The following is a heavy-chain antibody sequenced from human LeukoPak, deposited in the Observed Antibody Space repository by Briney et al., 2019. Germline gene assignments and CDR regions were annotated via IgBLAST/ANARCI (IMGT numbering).Heavy chain of an antibody. CDR1: GYILTKSS. V-gene: IGHV1-24*01. Sequence: ASVKVSCKVSGYILTKSSMHWVRQALGKGLEWMGGFAPEDGETIYAQNFQGRVTVTEDTSTGTAYMKLGSLRSEDTAVYYCAMTFGHSYGPDSFDIWGQGTVVTVSS. D-gene: IGHD5-18*01. J-gene: IGHJ3*02. CDR2: FAPEDGET. CDR3: AMTFGHSYGPDSFDI.